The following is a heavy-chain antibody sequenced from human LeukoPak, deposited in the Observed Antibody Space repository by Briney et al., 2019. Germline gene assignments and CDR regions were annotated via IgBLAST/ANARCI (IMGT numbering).Heavy chain of an antibody. V-gene: IGHV4-34*01. D-gene: IGHD2-15*01. J-gene: IGHJ4*03. CDR1: GESFSAYF. Sequence: SETLSLTCAVHGESFSAYFWNWIRQVPGRGLEWIGEIDHRGNSNYNPSLKSRATILVDTSNNRFSLSLASVTAADTATYYCASRSLTLAAARCFDDWGQGTVVTVSS. CDR3: ASRSLTLAAARCFDD. CDR2: IDHRGNS.